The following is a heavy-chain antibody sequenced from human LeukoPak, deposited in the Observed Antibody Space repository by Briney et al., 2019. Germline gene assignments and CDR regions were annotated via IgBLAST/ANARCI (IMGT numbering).Heavy chain of an antibody. D-gene: IGHD6-13*01. Sequence: GGSLRLSCAASGFTFSIYNMNWVRQAPGKGLEWVSSISSSSSYIYYADSVKGRFTISRDNAKNSLYLQMNSLRAEDTAVYYCARDGAAAGYSDAFDIWGQGTMVTVSS. J-gene: IGHJ3*02. V-gene: IGHV3-21*01. CDR3: ARDGAAAGYSDAFDI. CDR2: ISSSSSYI. CDR1: GFTFSIYN.